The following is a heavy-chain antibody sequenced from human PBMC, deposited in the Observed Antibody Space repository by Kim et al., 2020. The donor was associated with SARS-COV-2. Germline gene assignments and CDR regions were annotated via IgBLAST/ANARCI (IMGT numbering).Heavy chain of an antibody. Sequence: ASVKVSCKASGYTFTSYGISWVRQAPGQGLEWMGWISAYNGNTNYAQKLQGRVTMTTDTSTSTAYMELRSLRSDDTAVYYCARWDSTTGTPDLYGMDVWGQGTTVTVSS. CDR2: ISAYNGNT. D-gene: IGHD1-1*01. CDR3: ARWDSTTGTPDLYGMDV. J-gene: IGHJ6*02. V-gene: IGHV1-18*01. CDR1: GYTFTSYG.